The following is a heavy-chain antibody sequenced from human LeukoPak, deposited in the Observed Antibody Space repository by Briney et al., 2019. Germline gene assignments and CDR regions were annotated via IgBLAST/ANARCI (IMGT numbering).Heavy chain of an antibody. CDR1: GYTLTELS. Sequence: ASVKVSCKVSGYTLTELSMHWVRQAPGKGLEWMGGFDPEDGETIYAQKFQGRVTMTEDTSTDTAYMELSSLRSEDTAVYYCATEHPMVRGVTEGWFDPWGQGTLATVSS. J-gene: IGHJ5*02. CDR3: ATEHPMVRGVTEGWFDP. D-gene: IGHD3-10*01. V-gene: IGHV1-24*01. CDR2: FDPEDGET.